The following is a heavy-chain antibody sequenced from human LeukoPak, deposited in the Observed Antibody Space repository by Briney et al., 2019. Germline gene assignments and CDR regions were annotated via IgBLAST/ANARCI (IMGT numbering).Heavy chain of an antibody. CDR1: GGSISSNIYN. D-gene: IGHD5-12*01. CDR2: IYYSGST. CDR3: ARLRGYSGYDSGYYYHYYMDV. Sequence: PSETLSLTCTVSGGSISSNIYNWGWIRQPPGKGLEWIASIYYSGSTYYNPSLKSRVTISVDTPKNQFSLKLSSVTAADTTVYYCARLRGYSGYDSGYYYHYYMDVRGKGTTVTVSS. J-gene: IGHJ6*03. V-gene: IGHV4-39*01.